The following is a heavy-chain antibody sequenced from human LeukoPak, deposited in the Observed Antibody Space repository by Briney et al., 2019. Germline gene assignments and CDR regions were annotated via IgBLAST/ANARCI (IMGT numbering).Heavy chain of an antibody. CDR2: VNHSGST. Sequence: SETLSLTCAVYGGSFSGYYWSWIRQPPGKGLEWIGEVNHSGSTNYNPSLKSRVTISVDTSKKQFSLKLSSVTAADTAVYYCARGRIVVVPAAIRYFDLWGRGALVTVSS. V-gene: IGHV4-34*01. CDR1: GGSFSGYY. J-gene: IGHJ2*01. D-gene: IGHD2-2*01. CDR3: ARGRIVVVPAAIRYFDL.